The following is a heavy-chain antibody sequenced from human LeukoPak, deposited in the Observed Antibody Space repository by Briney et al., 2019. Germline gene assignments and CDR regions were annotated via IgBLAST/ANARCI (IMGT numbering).Heavy chain of an antibody. J-gene: IGHJ3*02. CDR2: IYSGGST. Sequence: PGGSLRLSCAASGFTVSSNYMSWVRQAPGKGLEWVSVIYSGGSTYYADSVKGRFTISRDNSKNTLYLQMNSLRAEDTAVYYCARDPYGYCSSTSCYTPGAFDIWGQGTMVTVSS. V-gene: IGHV3-53*01. D-gene: IGHD2-2*02. CDR1: GFTVSSNY. CDR3: ARDPYGYCSSTSCYTPGAFDI.